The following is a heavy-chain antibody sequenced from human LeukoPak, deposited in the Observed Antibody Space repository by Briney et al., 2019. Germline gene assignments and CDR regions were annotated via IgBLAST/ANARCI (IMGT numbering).Heavy chain of an antibody. CDR2: IYYSGST. J-gene: IGHJ5*02. D-gene: IGHD1-26*01. CDR1: GGSISSSSYS. V-gene: IGHV4-39*01. CDR3: ARRAYRGSTFDP. Sequence: SETLSLTCTVSGGSISSSSYSWGWIPQPPGKGLEWIVSIYYSGSTYYNPSLKSRITISVDTTKNQFSLRLSYVTAADTAVYFCARRAYRGSTFDPWGQGTLVTVSS.